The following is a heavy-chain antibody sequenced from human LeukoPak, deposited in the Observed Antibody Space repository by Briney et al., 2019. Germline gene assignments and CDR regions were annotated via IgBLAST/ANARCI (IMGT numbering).Heavy chain of an antibody. CDR2: IYYSGST. CDR1: GGSISSSSYY. J-gene: IGHJ5*02. CDR3: ARFSITMVRGVP. Sequence: SETLSLTCTVSGGSISSSSYYWGWIRQPPGKGLGWIGSIYYSGSTYYNPSLKSRVTISVDTSKNQFSLKLSSVTAADTAVYYCARFSITMVRGVPWGQGTLVTVSS. V-gene: IGHV4-39*01. D-gene: IGHD3-10*01.